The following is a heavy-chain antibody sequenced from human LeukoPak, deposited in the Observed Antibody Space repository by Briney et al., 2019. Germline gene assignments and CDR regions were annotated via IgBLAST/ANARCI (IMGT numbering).Heavy chain of an antibody. D-gene: IGHD3-22*01. CDR2: ISAYNGNT. Sequence: ASVKVSCKASGYTFTSYGISWLRQAPGQGLEWMGWISAYNGNTNYAQKLQGGVTMATDTSTSTAYMELRSLRSDDTAVYYCARDRDRYYYDSSGYRPLDYWGQGTLVTVSS. J-gene: IGHJ4*02. V-gene: IGHV1-18*01. CDR1: GYTFTSYG. CDR3: ARDRDRYYYDSSGYRPLDY.